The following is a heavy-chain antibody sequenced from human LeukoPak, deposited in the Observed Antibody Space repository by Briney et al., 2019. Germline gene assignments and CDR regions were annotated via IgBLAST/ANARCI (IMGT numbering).Heavy chain of an antibody. Sequence: SETLSLTCTVSGGFISSYYWSWIRQPPGKGLEWIGYIYYSGSTNYNPSLKSRVTISVDTSKNQFSLKLSSVTAADTAVYYCARVLAAGSYYYGMDVWGQGTTVTVSS. J-gene: IGHJ6*02. CDR3: ARVLAAGSYYYGMDV. D-gene: IGHD6-13*01. V-gene: IGHV4-59*01. CDR2: IYYSGST. CDR1: GGFISSYY.